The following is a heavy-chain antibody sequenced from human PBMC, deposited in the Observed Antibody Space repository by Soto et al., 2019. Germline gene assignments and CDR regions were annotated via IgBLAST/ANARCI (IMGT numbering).Heavy chain of an antibody. D-gene: IGHD2-21*01. CDR3: ARKGGLRQGDCGGDCYVY. V-gene: IGHV4-39*01. CDR2: VYYSGST. CDR1: GGSISSSSYY. J-gene: IGHJ4*02. Sequence: QLQLQESGPGLVKPSETLSLICTVSGGSISSSSYYWGWIRQPPGMGLEWIGSVYYSGSTYYNPSLKSRVTISGDTSKNQFSLRLSSVTAADTAVEYCARKGGLRQGDCGGDCYVYWGQGTLVTVSS.